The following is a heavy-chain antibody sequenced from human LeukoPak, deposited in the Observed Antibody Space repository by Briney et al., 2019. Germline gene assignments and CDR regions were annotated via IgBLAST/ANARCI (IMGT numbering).Heavy chain of an antibody. CDR1: GGSISSSSYY. V-gene: IGHV4-39*02. CDR3: ARDSSSWATRFDY. D-gene: IGHD6-13*01. Sequence: SGTLSLTCTVSGGSISSSSYYWGWIRQPPGKGLEWIGSIYYSGSTYYNPSLKSRVTISVDTSKNQFSLKLSSVTAADTAVYYCARDSSSWATRFDYWGQGTLVTVSS. CDR2: IYYSGST. J-gene: IGHJ4*02.